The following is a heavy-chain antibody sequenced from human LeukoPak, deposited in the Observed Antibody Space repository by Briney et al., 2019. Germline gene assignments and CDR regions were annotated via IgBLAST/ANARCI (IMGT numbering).Heavy chain of an antibody. CDR2: SGTVGDT. CDR1: GFTSSAYD. CDR3: VRAAMPYIINGRRFDY. V-gene: IGHV3-13*01. D-gene: IGHD2-2*01. J-gene: IGHJ4*02. Sequence: PGGSLRLSCAASGFTSSAYDMHWVRQITGGGLDWVSTSGTVGDTFYSDSVKGRFTISRENAKNSVHLQMNSLRVEDSAIYFCVRAAMPYIINGRRFDYWGQGTLVTVSS.